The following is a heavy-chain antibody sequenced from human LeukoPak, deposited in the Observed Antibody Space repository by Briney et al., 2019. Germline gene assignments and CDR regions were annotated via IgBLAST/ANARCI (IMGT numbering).Heavy chain of an antibody. Sequence: GGSLRLSCAASGFTFSNAWMSWVRQAPGKGLEWVGRIKSKSDGGTIDYAAPVRGRFTISRDDSKNTLYLQMNSLKTDDTAVYYCARDPGYSYGLDYWGQGTLVTVSS. V-gene: IGHV3-15*01. J-gene: IGHJ4*02. CDR3: ARDPGYSYGLDY. CDR1: GFTFSNAW. D-gene: IGHD5-18*01. CDR2: IKSKSDGGTI.